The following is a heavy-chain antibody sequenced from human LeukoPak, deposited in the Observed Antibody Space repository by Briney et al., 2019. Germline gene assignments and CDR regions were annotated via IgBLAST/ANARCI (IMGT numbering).Heavy chain of an antibody. CDR1: GFTFSSYE. CDR2: IDATGDTI. V-gene: IGHV3-48*03. J-gene: IGHJ4*02. Sequence: GGSLRLSCAASGFTFSSYESNWVRQAPGKGLQWISYIDATGDTIFYSDSVRGRFTISRDNTRNSLFLQMNSLRAEDTAVYYCARDSSAMLRGYSDYWGLGTLVTVSS. CDR3: ARDSSAMLRGYSDY. D-gene: IGHD3-10*01.